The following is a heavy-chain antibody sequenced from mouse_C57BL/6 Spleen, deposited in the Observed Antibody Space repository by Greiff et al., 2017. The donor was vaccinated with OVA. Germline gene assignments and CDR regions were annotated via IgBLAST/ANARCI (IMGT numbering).Heavy chain of an antibody. CDR1: GYAFSSSW. J-gene: IGHJ4*01. Sequence: QVQLQQSGPELVKPGASVKISCKASGYAFSSSWMNWVKQRPGQGLEWIGRIYPGDGDPNYNGKLKGKATLTADKSSSTAYMQLRSLTSEDSAVYFCARGGLRLHAMDYWGQGTSVTVSS. D-gene: IGHD2-13*01. V-gene: IGHV1-82*01. CDR2: IYPGDGDP. CDR3: ARGGLRLHAMDY.